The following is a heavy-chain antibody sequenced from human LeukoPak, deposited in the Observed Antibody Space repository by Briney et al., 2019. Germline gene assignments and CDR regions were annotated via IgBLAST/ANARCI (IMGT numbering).Heavy chain of an antibody. CDR2: IYYSGST. CDR3: ASLYCSGGICYSGLGSADY. V-gene: IGHV4-39*01. Sequence: SETLSLTCTASGGSISSSTYYWGWIRQPPGKGLEWIGSIYYSGSTYYNPSLKSRVTISVDTSKNQFSLKLSSVTAADTAVYFCASLYCSGGICYSGLGSADYWGQGTLVTVSS. J-gene: IGHJ4*02. D-gene: IGHD2-15*01. CDR1: GGSISSSTYY.